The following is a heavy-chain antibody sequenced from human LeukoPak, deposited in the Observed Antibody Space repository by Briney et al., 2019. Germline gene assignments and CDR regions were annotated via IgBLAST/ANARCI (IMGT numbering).Heavy chain of an antibody. D-gene: IGHD2-15*01. CDR1: GYTFTVNH. J-gene: IGHJ2*01. CDR3: AREADSVSFDL. Sequence: ASVKVSCKASGYTFTVNHVHWVRQAPGQGLEWMGWNDPNSGGTKYAQKFQDRVAMTSDTSISTAYMELSGLRSDDTAVYFCAREADSVSFDLWGRGTRVTVSS. CDR2: NDPNSGGT. V-gene: IGHV1-2*02.